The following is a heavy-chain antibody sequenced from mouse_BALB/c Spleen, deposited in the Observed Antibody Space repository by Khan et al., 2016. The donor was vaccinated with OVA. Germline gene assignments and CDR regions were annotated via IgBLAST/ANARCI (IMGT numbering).Heavy chain of an antibody. D-gene: IGHD1-1*01. V-gene: IGHV14-3*02. CDR1: GFNIKDTY. CDR3: ARRSSVYYAMDY. Sequence: VQLKQSGAELVKPGASVKLSCTASGFNIKDTYMHWVKQRPEQGLEWIGRIDPANGNTKYDPKFQGKATITADTSSNTAYLQLSSLTSEDTAVYYCARRSSVYYAMDYWGQGTSVTVSS. J-gene: IGHJ4*01. CDR2: IDPANGNT.